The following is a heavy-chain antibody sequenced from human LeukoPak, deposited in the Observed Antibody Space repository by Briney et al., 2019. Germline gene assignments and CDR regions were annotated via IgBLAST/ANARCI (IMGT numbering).Heavy chain of an antibody. J-gene: IGHJ5*02. CDR2: ISSGGTSI. CDR3: ARDEEARLTTSRGFDP. Sequence: PGGSLRLSCAASGYTFSSYSMNWVRQAPGKGLEWVSYISSGGTSIYYADSVKGRFTVSRDNARNSLFLQMNSLRAEDTAVYYCARDEEARLTTSRGFDPWGQGTPVTVSS. V-gene: IGHV3-48*01. CDR1: GYTFSSYS. D-gene: IGHD3-3*01.